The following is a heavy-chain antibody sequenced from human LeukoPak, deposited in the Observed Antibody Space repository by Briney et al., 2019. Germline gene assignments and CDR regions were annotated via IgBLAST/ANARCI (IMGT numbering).Heavy chain of an antibody. D-gene: IGHD6-19*01. V-gene: IGHV4-31*03. CDR2: IYYSGST. CDR1: GGSISSGDYY. J-gene: IGHJ5*02. Sequence: SQTLSLTCTVSGGSISSGDYYWNWIRQHPGKGLEWIGYIYYSGSTYYNPSLKSRVTISVDTSKNQFSLKLSSVTAADTAVYYCARETVAAPLLGNWFDPWGQGTRVTVSS. CDR3: ARETVAAPLLGNWFDP.